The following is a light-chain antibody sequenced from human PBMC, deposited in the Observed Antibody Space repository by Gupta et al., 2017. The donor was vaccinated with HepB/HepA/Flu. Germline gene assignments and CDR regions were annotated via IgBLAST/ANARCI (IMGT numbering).Light chain of an antibody. J-gene: IGLJ2*01. CDR3: QVWDRSSDKV. V-gene: IGLV3-21*04. Sequence: SHVLTQPPSVSVAPGKTARITCGGNNIGSKSVHWYQQKLGQAPVLVIYYDSDRPSGIPERFSGSNSGNTATLTISRVEAGDEADYYCQVWDRSSDKVFGGGTRLTVL. CDR1: NIGSKS. CDR2: YDS.